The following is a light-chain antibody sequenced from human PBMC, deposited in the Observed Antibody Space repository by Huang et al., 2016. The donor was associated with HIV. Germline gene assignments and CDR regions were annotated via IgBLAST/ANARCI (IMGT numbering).Light chain of an antibody. Sequence: EIVLTQSPATLSLSPGERVTLSCRASQSVSSYLAWYQQKPGQAPRLLIYDASNRATGIPARFSGSGSGTDFTLTISSLEPEDFALYYCQQRSTWPVTFGGGTKVEIK. CDR3: QQRSTWPVT. CDR1: QSVSSY. CDR2: DAS. J-gene: IGKJ4*01. V-gene: IGKV3-11*01.